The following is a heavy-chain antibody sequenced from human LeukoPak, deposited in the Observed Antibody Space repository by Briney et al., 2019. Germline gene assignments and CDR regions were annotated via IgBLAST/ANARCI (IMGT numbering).Heavy chain of an antibody. CDR1: GYTFTTYS. J-gene: IGHJ4*02. V-gene: IGHV1-3*01. D-gene: IGHD4-17*01. Sequence: ASVKVSCKASGYTFTTYSMHWVRQAPGQRPEWMGWINAGNGNTKYSQKFQDRVTITRDTSASTDYMELSSLRSEDTAVYYCARGAYGDYATYWGQGTLLTVCS. CDR2: INAGNGNT. CDR3: ARGAYGDYATY.